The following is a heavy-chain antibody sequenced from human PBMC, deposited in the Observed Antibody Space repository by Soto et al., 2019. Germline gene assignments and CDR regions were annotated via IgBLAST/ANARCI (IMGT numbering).Heavy chain of an antibody. CDR3: ARDPGRIAFDI. CDR2: IYYSGST. Sequence: QVQLQESGPGLVKPSQTLSLTCTXXXGSISXXXXXXXXXXXXXXKXLEWIGYIYYSGSTYYNPSLKSRVTISVDTSKNQFSLKLSSVTAADTAVYYCARDPGRIAFDIWGQGTMVTVSS. CDR1: XGSISXXXXX. V-gene: IGHV4-30-4*01. J-gene: IGHJ3*02.